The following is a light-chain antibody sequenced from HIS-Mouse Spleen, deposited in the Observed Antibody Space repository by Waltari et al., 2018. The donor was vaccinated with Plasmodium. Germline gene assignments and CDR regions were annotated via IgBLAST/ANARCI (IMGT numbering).Light chain of an antibody. CDR1: KLGDKY. CDR2: QDS. V-gene: IGLV3-1*01. CDR3: QAWDSSTVV. Sequence: SYELTQPPSVSVSPGQTARITSPGAKLGDKYACWYQQKPGQSPVLVIYQDSKRPSWIPGRFSGSNSGNTATLTISGTQAMDEADYYCQAWDSSTVVFGGGTKLTVL. J-gene: IGLJ2*01.